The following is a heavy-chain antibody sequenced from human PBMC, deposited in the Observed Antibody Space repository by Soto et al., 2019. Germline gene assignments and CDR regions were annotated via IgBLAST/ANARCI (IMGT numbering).Heavy chain of an antibody. V-gene: IGHV4-4*07. J-gene: IGHJ4*02. CDR1: GGSISGCY. CDR2: MYNSERT. Sequence: PSETLSLTCTVSGGSISGCYWSWIRQPAGKGLEWIGRMYNSERTNYNPSLKSRVTMSMDTSKNQFSLKLTSVTAADTAVYFCAREPLAHSYFDLWGQGTLVTASS. CDR3: AREPLAHSYFDL.